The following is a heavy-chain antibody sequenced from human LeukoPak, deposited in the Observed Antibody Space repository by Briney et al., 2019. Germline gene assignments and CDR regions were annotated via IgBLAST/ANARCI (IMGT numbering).Heavy chain of an antibody. V-gene: IGHV3-48*03. J-gene: IGHJ4*02. D-gene: IGHD3-3*01. CDR1: GFTFSSYE. CDR3: ARGTRFLEGNFDY. CDR2: ISSSGSTI. Sequence: GGSLRLSCAASGFTFSSYEMNWVRQAPGKGLEWVSYISSSGSTIYYADPVKGRFTISRDNAKNSLYLQMNSLRAEDTAVYYCARGTRFLEGNFDYWGQGTLVTVSS.